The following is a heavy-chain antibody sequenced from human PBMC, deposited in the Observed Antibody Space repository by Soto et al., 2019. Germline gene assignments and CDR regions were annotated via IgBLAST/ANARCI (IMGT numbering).Heavy chain of an antibody. D-gene: IGHD2-21*02. CDR2: VSWNSGAK. V-gene: IGHV3-9*01. CDR3: AKGVATAVPALDY. J-gene: IGHJ4*02. CDR1: GFSFDDFV. Sequence: EVQLAESGGGLVQPGRSLRLSCVASGFSFDDFVMNWVRQRPGKGLEWVSSVSWNSGAKLYADSVKGRFAISRDSAKKSVYLQMNSLRPDDTAFYYCAKGVATAVPALDYWGQGTLVTVSS.